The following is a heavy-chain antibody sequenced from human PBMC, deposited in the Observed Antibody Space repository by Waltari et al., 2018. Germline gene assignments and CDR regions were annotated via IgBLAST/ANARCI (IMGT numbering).Heavy chain of an antibody. D-gene: IGHD6-13*01. CDR2: ISYDGSNK. J-gene: IGHJ4*02. Sequence: QVQLVESGGGVVQPGRSLRLSCAASGFTFSSYAMHWVRQAPGKGLEWVAVISYDGSNKYYADSVKGRFTISRDNSKNPLYLQMNSLRAEDTAVYYCARVSAAAGIWWELLGYWGQGTLVTVSS. V-gene: IGHV3-30-3*01. CDR1: GFTFSSYA. CDR3: ARVSAAAGIWWELLGY.